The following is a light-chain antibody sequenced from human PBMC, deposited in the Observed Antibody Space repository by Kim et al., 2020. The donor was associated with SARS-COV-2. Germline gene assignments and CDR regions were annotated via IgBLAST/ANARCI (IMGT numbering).Light chain of an antibody. V-gene: IGLV2-14*01. CDR2: DVT. Sequence: QSVLTQPASVSGSPGQSITISCTGTSSDVGGYNYVSWYQQSPGKAPKLMIYDVTKRPSGVSNRFSGSKSGNTASLTISGLQAEDEADYYCSSYTSNSTLVFGGGTQLTVL. CDR1: SSDVGGYNY. J-gene: IGLJ2*01. CDR3: SSYTSNSTLV.